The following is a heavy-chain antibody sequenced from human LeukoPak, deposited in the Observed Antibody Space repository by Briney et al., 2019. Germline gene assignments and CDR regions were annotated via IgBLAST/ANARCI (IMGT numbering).Heavy chain of an antibody. J-gene: IGHJ6*03. D-gene: IGHD3-16*01. CDR3: ARDRWPGGFYYYMDV. CDR1: AYTFTSYY. Sequence: ASAKVSCKASAYTFTSYYIHWLRQAPGQGLEWMGCINPDSGDTNYAQRFQDRVTMTRDTSISTAYMELSRLPSDDTAVYFCARDRWPGGFYYYMDVWGKGTTVIISS. CDR2: INPDSGDT. V-gene: IGHV1-2*02.